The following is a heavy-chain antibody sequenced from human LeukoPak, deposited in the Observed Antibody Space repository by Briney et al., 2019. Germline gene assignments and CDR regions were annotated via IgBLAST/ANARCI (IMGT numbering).Heavy chain of an antibody. Sequence: ASVKVSCKASGYTFTGYYMHWVRQAPGQGLDWMEWINPNSGGTNYAQKFQGRVTMTRDTSISTAYMELSRLRSDDTAVYYCARAGVPAAIPRTVGGANDYWGQGTLVTVSS. CDR2: INPNSGGT. CDR1: GYTFTGYY. D-gene: IGHD2-2*02. V-gene: IGHV1-2*02. CDR3: ARAGVPAAIPRTVGGANDY. J-gene: IGHJ4*02.